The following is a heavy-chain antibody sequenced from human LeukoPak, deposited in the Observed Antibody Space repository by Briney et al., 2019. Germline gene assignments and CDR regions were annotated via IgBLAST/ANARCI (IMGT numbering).Heavy chain of an antibody. CDR3: ARVLPYYDFWSGYNNWFDP. CDR2: INHSGST. J-gene: IGHJ5*02. CDR1: GGSFSGYY. V-gene: IGHV4-34*01. D-gene: IGHD3-3*01. Sequence: PSETLSLTCAVYGGSFSGYYWSWIRQPPGKGLEWIGEINHSGSTNYNPSLKSRVTISVDTSKNQFSLKLSSVTAADTAVYYCARVLPYYDFWSGYNNWFDPWGQGTLVTVSS.